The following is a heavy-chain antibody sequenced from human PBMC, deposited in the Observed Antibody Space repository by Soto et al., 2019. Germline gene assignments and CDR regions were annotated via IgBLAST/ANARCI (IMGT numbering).Heavy chain of an antibody. V-gene: IGHV3-13*01. D-gene: IGHD1-7*01. Sequence: PGGSLRLSCAASGFTFSSYDMHWVRQATGKGLEWVSAIGTAGDTYYPGSVKGRFTISRENAKNSLYLQMNSLRAEDTAVYYCAKAKAGTTGRWFDPWGQGTLVTVSS. CDR3: AKAKAGTTGRWFDP. CDR1: GFTFSSYD. J-gene: IGHJ5*02. CDR2: IGTAGDT.